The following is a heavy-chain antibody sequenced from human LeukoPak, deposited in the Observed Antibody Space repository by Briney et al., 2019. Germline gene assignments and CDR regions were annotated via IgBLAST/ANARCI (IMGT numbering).Heavy chain of an antibody. V-gene: IGHV3-74*03. D-gene: IGHD1-26*01. J-gene: IGHJ5*02. CDR1: GFTFSSYW. Sequence: GGSLRLSCAASGFTFSSYWMHWVRQAPGKGLVWVSRIYSDGSSYTADSVKGRFTISRDNAKNSLYLQMNSLRAEDTAVYYCAREIVGTHKSRFDPWGQGTLVTVSS. CDR2: IYSDGSSY. CDR3: AREIVGTHKSRFDP.